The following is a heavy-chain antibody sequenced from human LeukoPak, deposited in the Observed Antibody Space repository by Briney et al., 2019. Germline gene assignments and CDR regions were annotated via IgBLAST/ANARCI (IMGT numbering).Heavy chain of an antibody. D-gene: IGHD2-2*01. CDR1: GYTFTSYG. V-gene: IGHV1-18*01. J-gene: IGHJ6*03. Sequence: ASVKVSCKASGYTFTSYGISWVRQAPGQGLEWMGWISAYNGNTNYAQKLQGRVTMTTDTSTSTAYMELRSLRSDDTAVYYCAREIVVVPAVGGYMDVWGKGTTVTVSS. CDR2: ISAYNGNT. CDR3: AREIVVVPAVGGYMDV.